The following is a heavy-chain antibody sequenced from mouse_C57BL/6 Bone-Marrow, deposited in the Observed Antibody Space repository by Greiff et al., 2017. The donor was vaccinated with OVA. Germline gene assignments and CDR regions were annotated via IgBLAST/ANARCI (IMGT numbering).Heavy chain of an antibody. D-gene: IGHD2-2*01. J-gene: IGHJ4*01. CDR1: GFTFTDYY. CDR3: ASYDGNDVEAMDY. Sequence: EVMLVESGGGLVQPGGSLSLSCAASGFTFTDYYMSWVRQPPGKALEWLGLIRYKANGYTTEYSASVKGRFAISRDNSRSILYLQMSALRAEDSATYYSASYDGNDVEAMDYWGQGTSVTVSS. V-gene: IGHV7-3*01. CDR2: IRYKANGYTT.